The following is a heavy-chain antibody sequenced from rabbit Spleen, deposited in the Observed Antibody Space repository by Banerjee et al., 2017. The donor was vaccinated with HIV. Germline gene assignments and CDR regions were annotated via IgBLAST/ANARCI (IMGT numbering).Heavy chain of an antibody. J-gene: IGHJ6*01. Sequence: QSLVESGGDLVKPEGSLTLTCKASGFSFSSSYDMCWVRQAPGKGLEWIACIRIASSDRTWYASWVNGRFTISKTSSTAVTLQMTSLTAADTATYFCSGGSDFARGMNLWGQGTLVTVS. D-gene: IGHD2-1*01. V-gene: IGHV1S40*01. CDR2: IRIASSDRT. CDR3: SGGSDFARGMNL. CDR1: GFSFSSSYD.